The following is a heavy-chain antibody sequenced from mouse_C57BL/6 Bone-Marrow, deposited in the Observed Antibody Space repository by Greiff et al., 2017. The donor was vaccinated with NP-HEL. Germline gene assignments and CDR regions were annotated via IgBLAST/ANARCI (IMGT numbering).Heavy chain of an antibody. CDR1: GFTFSDYY. J-gene: IGHJ1*03. V-gene: IGHV5-16*01. Sequence: EVKVVESEGGLVQPGSSMKLSCTASGFTFSDYYMAWVRQVPEKGLEWVANINYDGSSTYYLDSLKSRFIISRDNATNILYLQMSSLKSEDTATYYCARALIYYYGSSWYFDVWGTGTTVTVSS. CDR3: ARALIYYYGSSWYFDV. D-gene: IGHD1-1*01. CDR2: INYDGSST.